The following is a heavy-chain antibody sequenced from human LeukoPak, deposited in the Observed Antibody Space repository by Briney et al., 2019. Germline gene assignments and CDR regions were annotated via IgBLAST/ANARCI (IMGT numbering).Heavy chain of an antibody. CDR2: IIPIFGTA. J-gene: IGHJ5*02. CDR1: GGAFNNYA. V-gene: IGHV1-69*13. CDR3: ARAYYYGSGRDSP. D-gene: IGHD3-10*01. Sequence: SVKVSCKASGGAFNNYAISWVRQAPGQGLEWMGGIIPIFGTANYAQKFQGRVTITADESTSTAYMELSSLRSADTAVYYCARAYYYGSGRDSPWGQGTLVTVSS.